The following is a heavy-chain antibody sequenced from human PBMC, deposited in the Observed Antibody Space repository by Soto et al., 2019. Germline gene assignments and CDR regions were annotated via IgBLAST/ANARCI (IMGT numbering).Heavy chain of an antibody. Sequence: QVQLQESGPGLVKPSETLSLTCNVSGASISDYYWSWIRQPPGKALDWLGYIYTSGNTNYNPSLKPRVTISVDTSKIQFSLKLRSVTAADTAVYYCASHVGSGYSDYWGQGTLVTVSS. D-gene: IGHD1-26*01. J-gene: IGHJ4*02. CDR2: IYTSGNT. V-gene: IGHV4-59*13. CDR1: GASISDYY. CDR3: ASHVGSGYSDY.